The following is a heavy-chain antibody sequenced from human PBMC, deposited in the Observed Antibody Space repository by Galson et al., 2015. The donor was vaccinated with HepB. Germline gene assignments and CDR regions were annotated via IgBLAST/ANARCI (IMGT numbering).Heavy chain of an antibody. V-gene: IGHV3-30*04. J-gene: IGHJ3*02. CDR1: GFTFSSYA. CDR2: ISYDGSNK. D-gene: IGHD5-18*01. Sequence: SLRLSCAASGFTFSSYAMHWVRQAPGKGLEWVAVISYDGSNKYYADSVKGRFTISRDNSKNTLYLQMNSLRAEDTAVYYCARDLAGRGYSYGLDAFDIWGQGTMVTVSS. CDR3: ARDLAGRGYSYGLDAFDI.